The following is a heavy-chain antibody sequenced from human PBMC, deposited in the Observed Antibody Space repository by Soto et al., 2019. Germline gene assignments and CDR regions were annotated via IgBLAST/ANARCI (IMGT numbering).Heavy chain of an antibody. V-gene: IGHV4-39*01. CDR3: ASSATIPDYYYYMDV. CDR1: GGSISSSSYY. Sequence: SETLSLTCTVSGGSISSSSYYWGWIRQPPGKGLEWIGSIYYSGSTYYNPSLKSRVTISVDTSKNQFSLKLSSVTAADTAVYYCASSATIPDYYYYMDVWGKGTTVTVSS. J-gene: IGHJ6*03. CDR2: IYYSGST. D-gene: IGHD5-12*01.